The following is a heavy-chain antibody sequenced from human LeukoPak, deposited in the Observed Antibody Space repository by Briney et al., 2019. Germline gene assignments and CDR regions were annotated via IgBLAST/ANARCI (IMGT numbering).Heavy chain of an antibody. CDR2: ISAYNGNT. V-gene: IGHV1-18*01. J-gene: IGHJ5*02. CDR3: ARASPGEWFDP. D-gene: IGHD3-10*01. Sequence: VASVKVSCKASGGTFSSYAISWVRQAPGQGLEWMGWISAYNGNTNYAQKLQGRVTMTTDTSTSTAYMELRSLRSDDTAVYYCARASPGEWFDPWGQGTLVTVSS. CDR1: GGTFSSYA.